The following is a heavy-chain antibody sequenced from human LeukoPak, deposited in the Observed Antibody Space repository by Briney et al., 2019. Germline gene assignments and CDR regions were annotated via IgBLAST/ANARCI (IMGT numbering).Heavy chain of an antibody. J-gene: IGHJ4*02. CDR2: ISYDGSNK. CDR1: GFTFSSYA. V-gene: IGHV3-30-3*01. Sequence: GGSLRLSCAAFGFTFSSYAMHWVRQAPGKGLEWVAVISYDGSNKYYADSVKGRFTISRDNSKNTLYLQMNSLRAEDTAVYYCARDSYSSGCLDYWGQGTLVTVSS. D-gene: IGHD6-19*01. CDR3: ARDSYSSGCLDY.